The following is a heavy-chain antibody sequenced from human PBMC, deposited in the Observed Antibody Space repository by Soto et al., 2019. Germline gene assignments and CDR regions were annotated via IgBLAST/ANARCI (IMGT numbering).Heavy chain of an antibody. CDR2: IYWDDDK. CDR3: AHRRGYCSGGSCYSIWFDT. CDR1: GFSLSTSGVG. V-gene: IGHV2-5*02. J-gene: IGHJ5*02. Sequence: QITLKESGPTLVKPTQTLTLTCTFSGFSLSTSGVGVGWIRQPPGKALEWLALIYWDDDKRYSPSLKSRLTITKDTSKNQVGLTKTNMDTVDTATCCCAHRRGYCSGGSCYSIWFDTWGQGTLVTVSS. D-gene: IGHD2-15*01.